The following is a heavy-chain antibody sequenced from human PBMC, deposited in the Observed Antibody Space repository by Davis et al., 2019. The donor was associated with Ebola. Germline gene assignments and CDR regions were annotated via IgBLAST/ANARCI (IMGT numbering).Heavy chain of an antibody. Sequence: GESLKISCAASGFTFSSYWMSWVRQAPGKGLEWVANIKQDGSEKYYVDSVKGRFTISRDNAKNSLYLQMNSLGAEDTAVYYCARDGSGSPDYYYYYGMDVWGQGITVTVSS. J-gene: IGHJ6*02. CDR1: GFTFSSYW. CDR3: ARDGSGSPDYYYYYGMDV. D-gene: IGHD3-10*01. V-gene: IGHV3-7*03. CDR2: IKQDGSEK.